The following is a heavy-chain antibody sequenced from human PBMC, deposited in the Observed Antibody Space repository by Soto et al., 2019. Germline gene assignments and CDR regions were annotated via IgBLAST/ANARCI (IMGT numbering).Heavy chain of an antibody. J-gene: IGHJ6*03. CDR1: GYTFTSYD. CDR2: MNPNSGNT. D-gene: IGHD3-10*01. V-gene: IGHV1-8*01. CDR3: ARGRIKVGVRGRYYYYYYMDV. Sequence: ASVKVSCKASGYTFTSYDINWVRQATGQGLEWMGWMNPNSGNTGYAQKFQGRVTMTRNTSISTAYMELSSLRSEDTAVYYCARGRIKVGVRGRYYYYYYMDVWGKGTTVTVSS.